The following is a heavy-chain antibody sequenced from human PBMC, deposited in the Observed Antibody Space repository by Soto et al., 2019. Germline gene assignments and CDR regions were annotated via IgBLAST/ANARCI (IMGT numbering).Heavy chain of an antibody. D-gene: IGHD3-22*01. Sequence: QVQLVQSGAEVKKPGSSVKVSCKASGGTFSSYGFSWVRQAPGQGLECMGGIVPIFGAEHPQQFQGRVSITADESTNTVFMQLRGLRSEHTAVYYCARGGRGHERSGYYQGHVLGQGTTVTVSS. V-gene: IGHV1-69*12. CDR1: GGTFSSYG. CDR3: ARGGRGHERSGYYQGHV. J-gene: IGHJ6*02. CDR2: IVPIFGA.